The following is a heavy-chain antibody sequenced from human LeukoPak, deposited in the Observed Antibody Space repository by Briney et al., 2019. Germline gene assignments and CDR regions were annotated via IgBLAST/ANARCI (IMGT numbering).Heavy chain of an antibody. J-gene: IGHJ4*02. D-gene: IGHD3-22*01. CDR2: ISGGGGST. CDR3: AKEESRNFYGSSGYWY. CDR1: GFTFSAYA. Sequence: TGGSLRLSCEASGFTFSAYAMTWVRQAPGKGLEWVSVISGGGGSTYYADSVKGRFTISSDASTNTLYLQMNSLRGEDTAVYYCAKEESRNFYGSSGYWYWGQGTLVTVSS. V-gene: IGHV3-23*01.